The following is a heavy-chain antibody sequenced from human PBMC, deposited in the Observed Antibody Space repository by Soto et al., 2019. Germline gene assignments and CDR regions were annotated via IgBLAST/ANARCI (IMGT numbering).Heavy chain of an antibody. Sequence: PSETLSLTCAVYGGSFSGYYWSWIRQPPGKGLEWIGEINHSGSTNYNPSLKSRVTISVDTSKNQFSLKLGSVTAADTAVYYCAGFEYSSSSENWGQGTQVTVSS. CDR3: AGFEYSSSSEN. V-gene: IGHV4-34*01. CDR1: GGSFSGYY. CDR2: INHSGST. J-gene: IGHJ4*02. D-gene: IGHD6-6*01.